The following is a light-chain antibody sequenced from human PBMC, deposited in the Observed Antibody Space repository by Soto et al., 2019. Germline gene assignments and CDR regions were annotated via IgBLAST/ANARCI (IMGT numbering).Light chain of an antibody. CDR1: QGITNY. Sequence: DIQMTQSPSSLSASVGDRVTITCQASQGITNYLNWYQQKPGKAPKLLIYDASNLQTGVPSRFHGIGSGTDFTFTISSLQPEDIATYYCQQYDTLPLSFGGGTKGEIK. CDR3: QQYDTLPLS. J-gene: IGKJ4*01. CDR2: DAS. V-gene: IGKV1-33*01.